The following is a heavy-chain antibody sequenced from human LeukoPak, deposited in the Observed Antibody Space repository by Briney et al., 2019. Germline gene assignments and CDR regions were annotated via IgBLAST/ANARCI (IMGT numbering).Heavy chain of an antibody. CDR2: IYHSGST. CDR1: GGSISSGGYY. J-gene: IGHJ3*02. CDR3: AGGGYQQRAGAFDI. V-gene: IGHV4-30-2*01. D-gene: IGHD2-2*01. Sequence: PSQTLSLTCTVSGGSISSGGYYWSWIRQPPGKGLEWIGYIYHSGSTYYNPSLKSRVTISVDRSKNQFSLKLSSVTAADTAVYYCAGGGYQQRAGAFDIWGQGTMVTVSS.